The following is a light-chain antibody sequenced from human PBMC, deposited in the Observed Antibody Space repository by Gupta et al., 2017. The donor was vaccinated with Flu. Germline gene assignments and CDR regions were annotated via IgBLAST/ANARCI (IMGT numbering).Light chain of an antibody. CDR2: DVS. CDR3: GSHARGDTFV. J-gene: IGLJ1*01. V-gene: IGLV2-11*01. CDR1: SSDVGAYNY. Sequence: QSALTQPLSVSGSPGQSVTISCTGTSSDVGAYNYVSWYQQHPGKAPKLMIYDVSKRPSGVPDLSSGSKSGTTAPLTISGLQTEDEADYYCGSHARGDTFVFGTGTKVTVL.